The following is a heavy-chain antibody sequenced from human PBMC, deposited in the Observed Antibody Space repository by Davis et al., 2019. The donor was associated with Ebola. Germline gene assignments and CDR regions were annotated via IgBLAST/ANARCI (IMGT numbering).Heavy chain of an antibody. D-gene: IGHD6-13*01. CDR3: ARPRQQLVPSYYFGMDV. CDR1: GYTFTNYG. Sequence: ASVKVSCKASGYTFTNYGVTWVRQAPGQGLEWMGWISAYKGNTNYAQKVQDRLTMTTDISPNTASMELRSLRPDDTAVYYCARPRQQLVPSYYFGMDVWGQGTTVTVSS. CDR2: ISAYKGNT. J-gene: IGHJ6*02. V-gene: IGHV1-18*01.